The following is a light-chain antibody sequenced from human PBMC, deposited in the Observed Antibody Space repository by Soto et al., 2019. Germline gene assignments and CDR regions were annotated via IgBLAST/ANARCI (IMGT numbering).Light chain of an antibody. CDR3: QSYDSSNQV. V-gene: IGLV6-57*04. Sequence: LTQPHSVSESPGKTVTISCTRSSGSIASNYVQWYQQRPGSAPTTVIYEDNQRPSGVPDRFSGSIDSSSNSASLTISGLKTEDEADYYCQSYDSSNQVFGGVTKLTVL. CDR1: SGSIASNY. CDR2: EDN. J-gene: IGLJ2*01.